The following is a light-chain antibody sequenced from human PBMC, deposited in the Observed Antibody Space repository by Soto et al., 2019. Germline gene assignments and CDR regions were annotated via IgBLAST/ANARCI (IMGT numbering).Light chain of an antibody. V-gene: IGLV4-69*01. CDR2: LNSDGSH. CDR1: SGHSTYA. J-gene: IGLJ2*01. CDR3: QTWDTGTVV. Sequence: QPVLTQSPSASASLGVSVNLTCTLSSGHSTYAIAWHQQQPDRGPRYLMTLNSDGSHTKADGIPYRFSGSSSGAARYLTITSLQSEDEADYYCQTWDTGTVVFGGGTKVTVL.